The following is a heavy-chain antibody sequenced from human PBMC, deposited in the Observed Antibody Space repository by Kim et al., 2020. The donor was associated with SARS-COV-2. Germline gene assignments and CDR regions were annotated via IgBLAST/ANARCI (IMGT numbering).Heavy chain of an antibody. J-gene: IGHJ4*02. CDR1: GFTFSDYA. CDR2: INGDGGTT. CDR3: AKDWIRGKSRIED. V-gene: IGHV3-43*02. D-gene: IGHD2-15*01. Sequence: GGSLRLSCTASGFTFSDYAMHWLRQAPGKGLEWVSLINGDGGTTYYAGSVKGRFTISRDNSKNSLYLQMNSLRPEDTAYYYCAKDWIRGKSRIEDWGQGTLVTVSS.